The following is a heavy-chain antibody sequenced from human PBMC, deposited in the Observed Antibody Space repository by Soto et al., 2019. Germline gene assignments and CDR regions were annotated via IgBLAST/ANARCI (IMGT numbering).Heavy chain of an antibody. CDR2: IGGGGTDT. CDR1: GFSFNTYA. CDR3: VKDRMSYNSVWDPFDV. J-gene: IGHJ3*01. D-gene: IGHD3-10*01. V-gene: IGHV3-23*01. Sequence: PGGSLRLSCAASGFSFNTYAMSWVRQAPGKGLEWVSGIGGGGTDTNYADSVTGRFTISRDDSKSTLFLQMYSLRVEDTAVYYCVKDRMSYNSVWDPFDVWGQGTLVTVS.